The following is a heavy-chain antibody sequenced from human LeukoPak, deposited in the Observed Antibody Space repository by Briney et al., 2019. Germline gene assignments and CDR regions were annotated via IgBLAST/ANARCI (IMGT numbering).Heavy chain of an antibody. CDR2: IYSGGFT. D-gene: IGHD2-21*01. Sequence: GGSLRLSCAASGFTVSSNYMSWVRQAPGKGLDWVSIIYSGGFTYYADSVKGRFTISRDNSKNTLYLQMNSLRAEDTAVYYCARGPIIYFDSWGQGTLVSVSS. CDR3: ARGPIIYFDS. V-gene: IGHV3-53*01. J-gene: IGHJ4*02. CDR1: GFTVSSNY.